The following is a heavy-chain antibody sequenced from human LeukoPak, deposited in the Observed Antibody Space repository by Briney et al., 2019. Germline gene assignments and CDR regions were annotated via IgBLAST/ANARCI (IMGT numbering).Heavy chain of an antibody. V-gene: IGHV1-8*01. J-gene: IGHJ1*01. CDR2: MNPNSGNT. Sequence: GASVKVSCKASGYTFTSYDINWVRQATGQGLEWMGWMNPNSGNTGYAQKFQGRVTMTRNTSISTAYMELSSLRSEDTAVYYCARGERSSWTSEPQYFQHWGQGTLVTVSS. CDR1: GYTFTSYD. CDR3: ARGERSSWTSEPQYFQH. D-gene: IGHD6-13*01.